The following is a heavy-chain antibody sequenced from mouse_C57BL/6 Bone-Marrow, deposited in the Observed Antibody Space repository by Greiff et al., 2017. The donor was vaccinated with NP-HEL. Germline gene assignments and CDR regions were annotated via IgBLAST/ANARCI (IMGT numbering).Heavy chain of an antibody. CDR3: SRDLFYSNYEAWFAY. CDR1: GYTFTSYW. Sequence: VQLQQPGAELVKPGASVKLSCKASGYTFTSYWMHWVKQRPGRGLEWIGRIDPNSGGTKYNEKFKSKATLTVDKPSSTAYMQLSSLTSEDSAVYYWSRDLFYSNYEAWFAYWGRGTLVTVSA. J-gene: IGHJ3*01. CDR2: IDPNSGGT. V-gene: IGHV1-72*01. D-gene: IGHD2-5*01.